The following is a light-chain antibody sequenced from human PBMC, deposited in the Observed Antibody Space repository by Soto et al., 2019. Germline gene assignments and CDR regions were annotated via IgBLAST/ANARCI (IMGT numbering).Light chain of an antibody. CDR3: AAWDDSLNAF. J-gene: IGLJ1*01. V-gene: IGLV1-44*01. CDR2: SNN. Sequence: QSVRTQPPSASGTPGQRVTIACSGSSSNIGSNTVNWYQQLPGTAPKPLIYSNNQRPSGVPDRFSGSKSGTSASLAISGLQSEDEADYYCAAWDDSLNAFFGPGTKVTVL. CDR1: SSNIGSNT.